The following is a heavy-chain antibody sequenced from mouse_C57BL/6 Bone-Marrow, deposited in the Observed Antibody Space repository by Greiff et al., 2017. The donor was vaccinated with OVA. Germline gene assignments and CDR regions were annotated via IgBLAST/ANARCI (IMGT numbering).Heavy chain of an antibody. CDR2: IYPRSGNT. CDR3: ARAFPNYFDSRKDY. CDR1: GHTFTSYG. V-gene: IGHV1-81*01. D-gene: IGHD1-1*01. Sequence: QVQLQQSGAELARPGASVKLSCKASGHTFTSYGISWVKRSTGQGLEWIGEIYPRSGNTYYNEKFKGKATLTADKSSRTAYMELRSQTSEDSAVYFRARAFPNYFDSRKDYWDQGALGTVSA. J-gene: IGHJ3*01.